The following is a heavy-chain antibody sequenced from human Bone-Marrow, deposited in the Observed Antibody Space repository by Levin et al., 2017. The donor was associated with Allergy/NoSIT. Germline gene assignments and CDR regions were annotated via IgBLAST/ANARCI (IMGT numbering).Heavy chain of an antibody. J-gene: IGHJ4*02. CDR3: WKGDWSDGPGLYFNY. V-gene: IGHV3-23*05. CDR1: GFTFNIEA. D-gene: IGHD1-1*01. Sequence: GGSLRLSCVGSGFTFNIEAMSWVRQAPGKGLEWVASIGSSTLYADSVRGRFTISSDDYKNTLFLQMVRLRAEDTAVYYCWKGDWSDGPGLYFNYWGQGSLVTVSS. CDR2: IGSST.